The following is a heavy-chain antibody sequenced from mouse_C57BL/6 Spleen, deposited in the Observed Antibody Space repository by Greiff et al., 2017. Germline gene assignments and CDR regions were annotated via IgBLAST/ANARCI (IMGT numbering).Heavy chain of an antibody. J-gene: IGHJ3*01. D-gene: IGHD1-1*01. CDR1: GYTFTSYW. V-gene: IGHV1-55*01. CDR3: ARGEGIRAWFAY. Sequence: QVQLQQPGAELVKPGASVKMSCKASGYTFTSYWITWVKQRPGQGLEWIGDIYPGSGSTNYNEKFKSKATLTVDTSSSTAYMQLSSLTSEDSAVYYCARGEGIRAWFAYWGQGTLVTVSA. CDR2: IYPGSGST.